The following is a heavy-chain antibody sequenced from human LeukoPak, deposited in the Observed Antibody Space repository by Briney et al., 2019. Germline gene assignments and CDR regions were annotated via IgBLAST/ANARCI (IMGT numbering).Heavy chain of an antibody. CDR1: GGSISNYY. J-gene: IGHJ2*01. D-gene: IGHD4-17*01. CDR3: ARRDVTTSWYFDL. CDR2: IYNSGST. Sequence: PSETLSLTCTVSGGSISNYYWSWIRQSPGKGLEWIAYIYNSGSTNYNPSLKSRVTISVDTSKNQFSLKLSSVTAADTAVYYCARRDVTTSWYFDLWGRGTLVTVSS. V-gene: IGHV4-59*08.